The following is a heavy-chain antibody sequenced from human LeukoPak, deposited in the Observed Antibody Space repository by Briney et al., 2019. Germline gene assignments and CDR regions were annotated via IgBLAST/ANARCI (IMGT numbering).Heavy chain of an antibody. V-gene: IGHV1-3*01. Sequence: ASVKVSCKASGYTFTSYAMHWVRQAPGQRLEWMGWINAGNGNTKYSQKFQGRVTITGDTSASTAYMELSSLRSEDTAVYYCAFLYCSSTSCPGVDYWGQGTLVTVSS. D-gene: IGHD2-2*01. CDR2: INAGNGNT. J-gene: IGHJ4*02. CDR3: AFLYCSSTSCPGVDY. CDR1: GYTFTSYA.